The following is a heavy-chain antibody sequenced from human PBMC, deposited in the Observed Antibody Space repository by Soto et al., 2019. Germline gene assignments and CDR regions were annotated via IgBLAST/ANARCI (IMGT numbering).Heavy chain of an antibody. Sequence: QVQLVQSGAEVKKPGASVKVSCKASGYTFTSYGISWVRQAPGQGLEWMGWISAYNGNTNYAQKLQGRVTMTTDTSTSTAYMELRSLRSDDSAVYYCAREIYSGSYLSGGVDPFDYWGQGTLVTVSS. J-gene: IGHJ4*02. D-gene: IGHD1-26*01. V-gene: IGHV1-18*01. CDR2: ISAYNGNT. CDR1: GYTFTSYG. CDR3: AREIYSGSYLSGGVDPFDY.